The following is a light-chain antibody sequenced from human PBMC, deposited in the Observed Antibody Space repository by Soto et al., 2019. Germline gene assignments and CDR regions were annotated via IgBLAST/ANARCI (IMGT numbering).Light chain of an antibody. CDR1: QSVLYNSNKKNY. CDR3: QQSYATPIT. J-gene: IGKJ5*01. V-gene: IGKV4-1*01. Sequence: DIVRTQSQDSLAVSLGERATINCKSSQSVLYNSNKKNYLAWYQQKAGQPPKLLLYWASTRQSGVPDRFSGSGSETDFTLTISSLQADDVAVYYCQQSYATPITFGQGTRLEIK. CDR2: WAS.